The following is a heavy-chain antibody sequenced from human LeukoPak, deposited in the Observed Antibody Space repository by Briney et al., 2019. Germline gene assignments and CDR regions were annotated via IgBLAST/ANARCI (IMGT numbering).Heavy chain of an antibody. CDR3: ARHAPGDIVVEIPALTRCCDP. Sequence: PSETLSLTCTVSGGSFSSTYVWGWLRQPPGKGLEWIGIIYYRGTTHYNPSVESRVTISADTSKNQLSQHLSSVTAADTAVYYCARHAPGDIVVEIPALTRCCDPWGPGTLVTVSS. CDR2: IYYRGTT. J-gene: IGHJ5*02. V-gene: IGHV4-39*01. D-gene: IGHD2-2*01. CDR1: GGSFSSTYV.